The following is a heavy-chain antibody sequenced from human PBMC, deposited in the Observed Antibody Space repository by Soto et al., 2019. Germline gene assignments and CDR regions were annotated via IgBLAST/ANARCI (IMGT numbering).Heavy chain of an antibody. CDR3: ARGTPMNTVITGYYYYYMDV. CDR1: GGSFSGYY. D-gene: IGHD4-17*01. Sequence: SETLSLTCAVYGGSFSGYYWSWIRQPPGKGLEWIGEINHSGSTNNNPSLKSRVTISVDKSKNQFSLKLSSVTAADTAVYYCARGTPMNTVITGYYYYYMDVWGKGTTVTVSS. CDR2: INHSGST. J-gene: IGHJ6*03. V-gene: IGHV4-34*01.